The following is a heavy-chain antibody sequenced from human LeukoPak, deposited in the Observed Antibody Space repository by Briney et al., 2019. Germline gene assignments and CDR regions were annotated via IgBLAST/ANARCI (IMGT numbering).Heavy chain of an antibody. CDR1: RGSIDSYY. J-gene: IGHJ4*02. CDR2: IYYSGST. D-gene: IGHD5-24*01. Sequence: SETLSLTCTVSRGSIDSYYWSWIRQPPGKGLEWIGYIYYSGSTNYNPALKSRGTISVDTSRNQFSLKLSSVTAADTAVYYCARRRDRYSWFDNWGQGTLVTVSS. CDR3: ARRRDRYSWFDN. V-gene: IGHV4-59*01.